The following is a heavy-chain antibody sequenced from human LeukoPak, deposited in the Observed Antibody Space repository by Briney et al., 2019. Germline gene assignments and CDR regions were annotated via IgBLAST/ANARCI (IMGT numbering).Heavy chain of an antibody. J-gene: IGHJ4*02. CDR2: INSDGSST. D-gene: IGHD3-3*01. CDR3: ARPYDFWTGLLDY. CDR1: GFTFSSYW. V-gene: IGHV3-74*01. Sequence: PGGSLRLPCAASGFTFSSYWMHWVRQAPGKGLVWVSRINSDGSSTSYADSVKGRFTISRDNAKNTLYLQMNSLRAEDTAVYYCARPYDFWTGLLDYWGQGTLVTVSS.